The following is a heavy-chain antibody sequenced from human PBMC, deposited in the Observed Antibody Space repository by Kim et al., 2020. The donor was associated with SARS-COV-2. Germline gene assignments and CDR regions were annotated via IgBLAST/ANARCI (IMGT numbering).Heavy chain of an antibody. D-gene: IGHD2-21*02. Sequence: GGSLRLSCAASGFTFSSYAMHWVRQAPGKGLEWVAVISYDGSNKYYADSVKGRFTISRDNSKNTLYLQMNSLRAEDTAVYYCASSSYYCGGDCYPSFDPWGQGTLVTVSS. CDR1: GFTFSSYA. CDR2: ISYDGSNK. J-gene: IGHJ5*02. V-gene: IGHV3-30*04. CDR3: ASSSYYCGGDCYPSFDP.